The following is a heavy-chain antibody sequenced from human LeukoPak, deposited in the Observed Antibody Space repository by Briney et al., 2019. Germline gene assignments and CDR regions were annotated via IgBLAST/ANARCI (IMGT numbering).Heavy chain of an antibody. CDR1: GYTFTSYY. CDR2: INPTGGTT. V-gene: IGHV1-46*01. D-gene: IGHD5-18*01. CDR3: AREVDTAMVGEARADY. J-gene: IGHJ4*02. Sequence: GASVKVSCKASGYTFTSYYMHWVRQAPGQGLEWMGIINPTGGTTIYAQMFQGRLTMTRDMSTSTVYMELSSLRSEDTAMYYCAREVDTAMVGEARADYWGQGTLVTVSS.